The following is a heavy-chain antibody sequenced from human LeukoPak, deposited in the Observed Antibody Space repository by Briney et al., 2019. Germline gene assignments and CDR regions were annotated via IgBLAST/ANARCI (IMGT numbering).Heavy chain of an antibody. CDR1: GYTFTGYY. Sequence: ASVKVSCKASGYTFTGYYMHWVRQAPGQGLEWMGWINPNSGGTNYAQKFQGRVTMTRDTSISTAYVELSRLRSDDTAVYYCARGHPMGATRRFDYWGQGTLVTVSS. V-gene: IGHV1-2*02. CDR2: INPNSGGT. D-gene: IGHD5-24*01. CDR3: ARGHPMGATRRFDY. J-gene: IGHJ4*02.